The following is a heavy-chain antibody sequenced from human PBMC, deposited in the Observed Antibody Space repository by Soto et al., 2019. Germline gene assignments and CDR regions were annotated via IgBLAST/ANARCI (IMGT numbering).Heavy chain of an antibody. V-gene: IGHV3-11*06. J-gene: IGHJ4*02. D-gene: IGHD2-2*01. Sequence: GGSLRLSCAASGFTFSDSYMMWIRQAPGKGLEWVSYLSGSTSYINYADSVKGRFTISRDNAKNLLYLQMNSLRAEDTAMYYCARGESMPAAGDYWGQGTKVAVSS. CDR3: ARGESMPAAGDY. CDR1: GFTFSDSY. CDR2: LSGSTSYI.